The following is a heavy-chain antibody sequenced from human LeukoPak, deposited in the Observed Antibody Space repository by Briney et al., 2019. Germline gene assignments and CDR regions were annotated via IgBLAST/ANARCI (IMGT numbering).Heavy chain of an antibody. J-gene: IGHJ4*02. CDR3: AVLSGYSYGAPFDY. V-gene: IGHV3-53*01. CDR1: GFTVSSNY. Sequence: GGSLRLSCAASGFTVSSNYMSWVRQAPGKGLEWVSVIYSGGSTYYADSVKGRFTISRDNSKNTLYLQMNSLRAEDTAVCYCAVLSGYSYGAPFDYWGQGTLVTVSS. CDR2: IYSGGST. D-gene: IGHD5-18*01.